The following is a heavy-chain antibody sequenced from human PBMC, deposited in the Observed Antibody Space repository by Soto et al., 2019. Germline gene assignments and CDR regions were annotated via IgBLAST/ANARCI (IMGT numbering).Heavy chain of an antibody. D-gene: IGHD3-22*01. CDR3: ARAESYYYDSSPDAFDI. V-gene: IGHV4-31*03. CDR2: IYYSGST. J-gene: IGHJ3*02. Sequence: SETLSLTCTVSGGSISSGGYYWSWIRQHPGKGLEWIGYIYYSGSTYYNPSLKSRVTISVDTSKNRFSLKLSSVTAADTAVYYCARAESYYYDSSPDAFDIWGQGTMVTVSS. CDR1: GGSISSGGYY.